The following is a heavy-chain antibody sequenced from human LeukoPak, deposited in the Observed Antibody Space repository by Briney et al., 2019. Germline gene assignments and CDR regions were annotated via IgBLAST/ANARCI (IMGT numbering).Heavy chain of an antibody. CDR1: GFTFSSYS. CDR2: ISSSSSTI. V-gene: IGHV3-48*01. J-gene: IGHJ4*02. Sequence: GGSLRLSCAASGFTFSSYSMNWVRQAPGKGLEWVSYISSSSSTIYYADSVKGRFTISRDNAKNSLYLQMNSLRAEDTALYYCAKESGYSYGVRGYFDYWGQGTLVTVPS. CDR3: AKESGYSYGVRGYFDY. D-gene: IGHD5-18*01.